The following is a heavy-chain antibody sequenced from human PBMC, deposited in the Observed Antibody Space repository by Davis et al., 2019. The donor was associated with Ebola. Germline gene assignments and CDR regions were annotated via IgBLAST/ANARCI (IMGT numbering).Heavy chain of an antibody. CDR3: ARDVVVVAATDWFDP. D-gene: IGHD2-15*01. CDR2: ISAYNGNT. CDR1: GYTFTSYG. V-gene: IGHV1-18*01. Sequence: ASVKVSCKASGYTFTSYGISWVRQAPGQGLEWMGWISAYNGNTNYAQKFQDRVTLTTDTSTSTAYMELRSLRSDDTAVYYCARDVVVVAATDWFDPWGQGTLVTVSS. J-gene: IGHJ5*02.